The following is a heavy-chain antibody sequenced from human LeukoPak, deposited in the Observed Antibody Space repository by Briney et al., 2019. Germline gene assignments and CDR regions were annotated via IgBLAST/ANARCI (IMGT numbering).Heavy chain of an antibody. D-gene: IGHD6-19*01. CDR1: GFTFSSYG. Sequence: PGGSLRLSCAASGFTFSSYGMHWVRQAPGKGLEWVSAISGSGGSTYYADSVKGRFTISRDNSKNTLYLQMNSLRAEDTAVYYCAKGVSHSSGWYANYYYGMDVWGQGTTVTVSS. CDR2: ISGSGGST. J-gene: IGHJ6*02. CDR3: AKGVSHSSGWYANYYYGMDV. V-gene: IGHV3-23*01.